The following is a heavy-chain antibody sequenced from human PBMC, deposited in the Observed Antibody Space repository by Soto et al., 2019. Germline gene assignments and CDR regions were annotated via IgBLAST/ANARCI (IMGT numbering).Heavy chain of an antibody. J-gene: IGHJ4*02. D-gene: IGHD3-10*01. CDR3: ARGGRAYGSGSYFWSFDY. Sequence: QVQLQQWGAGLLKPSETLSLTCAVTGGSFSQYYWSWIRQPAGKGLEWIGEINYSRNAHYSPSLQSRVSISVDPSKNHFSLRLGSVTAADTAVYYCARGGRAYGSGSYFWSFDYWGQGTLVTVSS. CDR1: GGSFSQYY. V-gene: IGHV4-34*01. CDR2: INYSRNA.